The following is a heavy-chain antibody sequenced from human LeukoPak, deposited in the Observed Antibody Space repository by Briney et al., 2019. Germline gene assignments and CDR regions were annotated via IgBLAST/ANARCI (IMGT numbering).Heavy chain of an antibody. J-gene: IGHJ4*02. CDR3: VRHEGIGDSGNYYFHS. CDR1: GGSIRGYY. V-gene: IGHV4-59*08. D-gene: IGHD5-12*01. Sequence: SETLSLTCTVSGGSIRGYYCSWVRQTPGKGLEWIGYVYDSGSTNYTPSLKSRVPVSMDTSKNQFSLHLRSVTAADTAVYYCVRHEGIGDSGNYYFHSWGQRPVVPVSS. CDR2: VYDSGST.